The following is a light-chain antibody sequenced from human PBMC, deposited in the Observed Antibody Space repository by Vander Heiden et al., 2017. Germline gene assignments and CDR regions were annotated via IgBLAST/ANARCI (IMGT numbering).Light chain of an antibody. CDR2: DAS. CDR1: QDLTTY. Sequence: DIQMTQPPSSLSPSVGDRITITRQSRQDLTTYLNWYQQKPGKAPKLLIYDASHLETGVPSRFSGSASGTDFTFTISSLQPEDIATYYCQQYDNIPLTFGEGTKVEIK. CDR3: QQYDNIPLT. V-gene: IGKV1-33*01. J-gene: IGKJ4*01.